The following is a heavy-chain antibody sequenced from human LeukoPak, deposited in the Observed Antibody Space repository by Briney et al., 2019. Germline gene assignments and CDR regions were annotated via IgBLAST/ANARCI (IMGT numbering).Heavy chain of an antibody. Sequence: TSVKVSCKASGYTFTGYYMHWVRQAPGQGLEWMGWINPNSGGTNYAQKFQGRVTMTRGTSLSTAYMELSRLRSDDTAVYYCARDDDRVATIDFDYWGQGTLVTVSS. V-gene: IGHV1-2*02. CDR3: ARDDDRVATIDFDY. J-gene: IGHJ4*02. CDR2: INPNSGGT. CDR1: GYTFTGYY. D-gene: IGHD5-12*01.